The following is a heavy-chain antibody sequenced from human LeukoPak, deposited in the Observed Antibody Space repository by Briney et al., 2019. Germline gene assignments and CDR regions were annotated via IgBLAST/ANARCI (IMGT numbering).Heavy chain of an antibody. CDR2: IYYSGST. J-gene: IGHJ5*02. D-gene: IGHD2-21*01. V-gene: IGHV4-39*07. CDR1: GGSISSSSYY. CDR3: ARLSDYCGGDCYSGDNWFDP. Sequence: SETLSLTCTVSGGSISSSSYYWGWIRQPPGKGLEWIGSIYYSGSTYYNPSLKSRVTISVDTSKNQFSLKLSSVTAADTAVYYCARLSDYCGGDCYSGDNWFDPWGQGTLVTVSS.